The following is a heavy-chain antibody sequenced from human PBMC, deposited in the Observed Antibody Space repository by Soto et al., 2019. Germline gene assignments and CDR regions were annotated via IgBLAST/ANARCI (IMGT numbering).Heavy chain of an antibody. D-gene: IGHD6-13*01. CDR3: AREKKGDSSPDFEAFDI. Sequence: GASVKVSCKASGYTFTGYYMHWVRQAPGQGLEWMGWINPNSGGTNYAQKFQGWVTMTRDTSISTAYMELSRLRSDDTAVYYCAREKKGDSSPDFEAFDIWGQGTMVTVSS. CDR2: INPNSGGT. J-gene: IGHJ3*02. V-gene: IGHV1-2*04. CDR1: GYTFTGYY.